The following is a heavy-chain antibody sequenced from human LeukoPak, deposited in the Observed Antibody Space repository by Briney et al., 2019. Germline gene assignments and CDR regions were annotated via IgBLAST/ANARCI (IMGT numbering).Heavy chain of an antibody. CDR1: GFTFTSYG. J-gene: IGHJ4*02. Sequence: GGSLRLSCAASGFTFTSYGMNWVRQAPGKGLEWVSSISSGSTYMYYADSVKGRFTISRDNAKNPLYLQMNSLRAEDTAVYYCAREPGPAAPPVDYWGQGTLVTVSS. CDR3: AREPGPAAPPVDY. V-gene: IGHV3-21*01. CDR2: ISSGSTYM. D-gene: IGHD2-2*01.